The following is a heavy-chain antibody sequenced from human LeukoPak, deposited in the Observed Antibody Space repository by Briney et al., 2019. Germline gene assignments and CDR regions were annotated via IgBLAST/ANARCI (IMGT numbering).Heavy chain of an antibody. V-gene: IGHV3-23*01. J-gene: IGHJ4*02. CDR1: GFTFSSYA. CDR2: ISGSGGST. CDR3: AKPYCSSTSCYVGTNFDY. Sequence: GESLRLSCAASGFTFSSYAMSWVRQAPGKGLEWVSAISGSGGSTYYADPVKGRFAISRDNSKNTLYLQMNSLRAEDTAVYYCAKPYCSSTSCYVGTNFDYWGQGTLVTVSS. D-gene: IGHD2-2*01.